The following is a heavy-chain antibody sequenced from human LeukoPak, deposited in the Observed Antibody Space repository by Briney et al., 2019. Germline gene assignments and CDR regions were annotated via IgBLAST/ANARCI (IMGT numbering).Heavy chain of an antibody. CDR2: ISSSSSYI. CDR1: GFTFSSYS. J-gene: IGHJ6*03. V-gene: IGHV3-21*01. D-gene: IGHD3-3*01. Sequence: GGSLRLSCAASGFTFSSYSMNWVRQAPGKGLEWVSSISSSSSYIYYADSVKGRFTISRDNAKNSLYLQMNSVRAEDTAVYYCAINTIFGVGGDYYYMDVWGKGTTVTVSS. CDR3: AINTIFGVGGDYYYMDV.